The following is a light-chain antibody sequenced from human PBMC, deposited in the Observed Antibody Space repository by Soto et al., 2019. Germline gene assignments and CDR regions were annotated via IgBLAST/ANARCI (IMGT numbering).Light chain of an antibody. J-gene: IGKJ1*01. CDR3: QQYNSYWT. V-gene: IGKV1-5*01. Sequence: IQMTQSPSTPAASVGDRVTLTFRASQSISSWLAWYQQKPGKAPKLLIYDASSLESGVPSRFSGSGSGTEFTLTISSLQPDDFATYYCQQYNSYWTFGQGTKVDIK. CDR1: QSISSW. CDR2: DAS.